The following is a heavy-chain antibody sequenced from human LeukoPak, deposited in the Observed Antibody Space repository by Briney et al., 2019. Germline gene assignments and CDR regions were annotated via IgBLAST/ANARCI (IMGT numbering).Heavy chain of an antibody. CDR2: INHSGST. D-gene: IGHD1-14*01. Sequence: SETLSLTCAVYGGSFSGYYWSWIRQPPGKGLEWIGEINHSGSTNYNPSLKSRVTISVDTSKNQFSLKLSSVTAADTAVYYCASASNRYIFDYWGQGTLDTVSS. J-gene: IGHJ4*02. V-gene: IGHV4-34*01. CDR1: GGSFSGYY. CDR3: ASASNRYIFDY.